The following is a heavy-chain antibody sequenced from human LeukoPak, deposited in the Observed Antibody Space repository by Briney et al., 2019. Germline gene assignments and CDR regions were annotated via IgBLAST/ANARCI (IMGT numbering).Heavy chain of an antibody. D-gene: IGHD4-17*01. CDR2: ISSSSSTI. V-gene: IGHV3-48*02. Sequence: GGSLRLSCAASGFTLSSYSMDWVRQAPGKGLEWVSYISSSSSTIYYADSVKGRFTISRDNAKNSLYLQMNSLRDEDTAVYYCARDGRYGDYVRFDYWGQGTLVTVSS. CDR1: GFTLSSYS. CDR3: ARDGRYGDYVRFDY. J-gene: IGHJ4*02.